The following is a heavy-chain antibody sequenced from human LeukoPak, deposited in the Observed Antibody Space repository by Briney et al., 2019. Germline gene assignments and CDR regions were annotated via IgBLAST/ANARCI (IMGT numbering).Heavy chain of an antibody. CDR2: ISGSGGST. Sequence: GGSLRLSCAASGFTFSSYAMSWVRQAPGKGLEWVSAISGSGGSTYYADSVKGRFTISRDNSKNTLYLQMNSLRAEDTAVYYCAKERPYDYVWGSYRLFDYWGQGTLVTVSS. V-gene: IGHV3-23*01. J-gene: IGHJ4*02. CDR1: GFTFSSYA. D-gene: IGHD3-16*02. CDR3: AKERPYDYVWGSYRLFDY.